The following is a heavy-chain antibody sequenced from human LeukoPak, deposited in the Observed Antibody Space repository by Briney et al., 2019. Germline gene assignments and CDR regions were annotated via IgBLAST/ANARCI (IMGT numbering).Heavy chain of an antibody. CDR2: IKSKTDGGTT. J-gene: IGHJ4*02. Sequence: GGSLRLSCAASGFTFSNAWMSWVRQAPGKGLEWVGRIKSKTDGGTTDYAAPVKGRFTISRDDSKNTLYLQMNSLRAEDTAVYYCAKGNGDYVSGCFDYWGQGTLVTVSS. CDR3: AKGNGDYVSGCFDY. V-gene: IGHV3-15*01. CDR1: GFTFSNAW. D-gene: IGHD4-17*01.